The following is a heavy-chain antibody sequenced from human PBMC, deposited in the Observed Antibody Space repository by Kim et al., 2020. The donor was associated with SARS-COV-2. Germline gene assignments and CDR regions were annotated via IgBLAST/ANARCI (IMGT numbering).Heavy chain of an antibody. CDR2: IIPIFGTA. J-gene: IGHJ3*02. CDR3: ARERRHIRGFPLTHANMVRGGHDTLEI. D-gene: IGHD3-10*01. V-gene: IGHV1-69*13. Sequence: SVKVSCKASGGTFSSYAISWVRQAPGQGLEWMGGIIPIFGTANYAQKFQGRVTITADESTSTAYMELSSLRSEDTAVYYCARERRHIRGFPLTHANMVRGGHDTLEIWGQGTMATAPS. CDR1: GGTFSSYA.